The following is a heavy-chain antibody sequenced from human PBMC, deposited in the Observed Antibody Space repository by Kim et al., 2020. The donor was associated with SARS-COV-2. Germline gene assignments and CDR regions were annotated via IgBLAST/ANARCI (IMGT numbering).Heavy chain of an antibody. CDR2: ISGSGGST. Sequence: GGSLRLSCAASGFTFSSYAMSWVRQAPGKGLEWVSAISGSGGSTYYADSVKGRFTISRDNSKNTLYLQMNSLRAEDTAVYYCAKDLEAYSSSWYPSWFDPWGQGTLVTVSS. D-gene: IGHD6-13*01. CDR3: AKDLEAYSSSWYPSWFDP. J-gene: IGHJ5*02. V-gene: IGHV3-23*01. CDR1: GFTFSSYA.